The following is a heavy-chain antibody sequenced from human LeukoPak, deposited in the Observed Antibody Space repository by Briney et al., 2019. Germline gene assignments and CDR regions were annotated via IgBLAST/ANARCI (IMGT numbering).Heavy chain of an antibody. CDR1: GFTFSRSW. V-gene: IGHV3-7*01. Sequence: GGSLRLPCTASGFTFSRSWMNWIRQAPGKGLGWVANINPDGDGMRFVDSVKGRFTMSRDNAQSSLHLQMNSLRVEDTAFYYCAAWTDRGYSYWGQGVLVTVSS. CDR2: INPDGDGM. CDR3: AAWTDRGYSY. J-gene: IGHJ4*02. D-gene: IGHD5-12*01.